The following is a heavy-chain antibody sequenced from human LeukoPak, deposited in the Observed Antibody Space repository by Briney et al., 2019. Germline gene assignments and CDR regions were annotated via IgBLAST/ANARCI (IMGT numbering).Heavy chain of an antibody. CDR2: IYYSGST. Sequence: SETLSLTFTVSGGSISSGDSYWSWSRQPPGKGLEWIGYIYYSGSTNYNPSLKSRVTISVDKSKNQFSLKLSSVTAADTAVYYCARRYCSSTSCYSYAFEIWGQGTMVTVSS. CDR1: GGSISSGDSY. V-gene: IGHV4-61*08. J-gene: IGHJ3*02. CDR3: ARRYCSSTSCYSYAFEI. D-gene: IGHD2-2*01.